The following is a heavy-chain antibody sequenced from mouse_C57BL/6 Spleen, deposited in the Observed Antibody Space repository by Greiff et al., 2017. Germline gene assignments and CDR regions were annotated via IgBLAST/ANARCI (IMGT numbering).Heavy chain of an antibody. D-gene: IGHD1-2*01. J-gene: IGHJ1*03. CDR2: IDPSDSET. V-gene: IGHV1-52*01. Sequence: QVQLQQPGAELVRPGSSVKLSCKASGYTFTSYWMHWVKQRPIQGLEWIGNIDPSDSETHYNQKFKDKATLTVDKSSSTAYMQLSSLTSEDSAVYYCARDYGPWYFDVWGTGTTVTVSS. CDR3: ARDYGPWYFDV. CDR1: GYTFTSYW.